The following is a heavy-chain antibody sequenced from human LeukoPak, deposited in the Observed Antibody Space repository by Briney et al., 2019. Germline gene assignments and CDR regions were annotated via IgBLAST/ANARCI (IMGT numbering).Heavy chain of an antibody. J-gene: IGHJ5*02. CDR1: GGSISSYY. V-gene: IGHV4-59*01. CDR3: ARQYSYGSNWFDP. CDR2: IYYSGST. Sequence: PSETLSLTCTASGGSISSYYRSWIRQPPGKGLEWIGYIYYSGSTNYNPSLKSRVTISVDTSKNQFSLKLSSVTAADTAVYYCARQYSYGSNWFDPWGQGTLVTVSS. D-gene: IGHD5-18*01.